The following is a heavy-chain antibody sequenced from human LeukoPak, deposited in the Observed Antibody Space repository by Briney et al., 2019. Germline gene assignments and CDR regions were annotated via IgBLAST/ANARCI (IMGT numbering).Heavy chain of an antibody. CDR2: IESRTNGGST. CDR3: TRESPQLDY. V-gene: IGHV3-15*04. CDR1: GFTFSSAW. J-gene: IGHJ4*02. Sequence: GGSLRLFCAASGFTFSSAWMTWVRQAPGKGLEWVGRIESRTNGGSTDYAAPVKGRFTISRDDSKNTLYLQMNSLKTEDTAVYYCTRESPQLDYWGQGTLVTVSS.